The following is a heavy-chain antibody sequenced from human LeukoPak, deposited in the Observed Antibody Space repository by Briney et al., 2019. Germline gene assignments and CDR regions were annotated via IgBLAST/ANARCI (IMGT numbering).Heavy chain of an antibody. CDR3: VREDTPATANY. Sequence: GGSLRLSCAASGFNFAKHAMSWVRQTAGKGPEWVSAISGGGDITYYADSVKGRFTISRDNSKDTLFLQMHSLRPGDTAVYYCVREDTPATANYWGQGTLVTISS. J-gene: IGHJ4*02. CDR2: ISGGGDIT. CDR1: GFNFAKHA. D-gene: IGHD2-21*02. V-gene: IGHV3-23*01.